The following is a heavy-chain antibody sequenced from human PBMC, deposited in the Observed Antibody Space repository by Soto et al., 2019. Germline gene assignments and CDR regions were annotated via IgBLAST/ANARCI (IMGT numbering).Heavy chain of an antibody. CDR3: ARVHDLGVS. D-gene: IGHD3-16*01. CDR2: ISSDGSNT. J-gene: IGHJ5*02. V-gene: IGHV3-74*01. CDR1: GFTFNTYY. Sequence: GGSLRLSCAFSGFTFNTYYMHWVRQAPGKGPVWVSRISSDGSNTIYADSVRGRFTISRDNAKNTLFLQMNSLRAEDTAIYYCARVHDLGVSWGQGTLVTVSS.